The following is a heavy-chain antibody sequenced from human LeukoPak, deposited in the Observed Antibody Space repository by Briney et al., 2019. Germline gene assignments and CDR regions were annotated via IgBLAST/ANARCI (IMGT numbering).Heavy chain of an antibody. J-gene: IGHJ4*02. CDR2: IYSSGSA. D-gene: IGHD2-15*01. Sequence: SETLSLTCTVSGGSISSYYWSWIRQPAGKGLEWIGRIYSSGSANHNPSLRSRVTFSVDKSNNQFSLNLTPVSAADTAVYYCARDGNGSRAFDYWGQGTLVTVSS. CDR1: GGSISSYY. CDR3: ARDGNGSRAFDY. V-gene: IGHV4-4*07.